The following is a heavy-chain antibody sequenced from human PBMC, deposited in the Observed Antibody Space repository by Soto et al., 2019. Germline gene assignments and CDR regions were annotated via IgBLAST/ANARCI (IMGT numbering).Heavy chain of an antibody. CDR2: MYHSGST. D-gene: IGHD3-22*01. CDR3: ARPRVGYWVDV. J-gene: IGHJ6*02. Sequence: SETLSLTCVVSGGSISSTYYSWNWIRQPPGKGLEWIGCMYHSGSTYYNPSLKSRVTISLDRSKNQFSLNLNSVTAADTAVYYCARPRVGYWVDVWGQGTTVTVSS. CDR1: GGSISSTYYS. V-gene: IGHV4-30-2*01.